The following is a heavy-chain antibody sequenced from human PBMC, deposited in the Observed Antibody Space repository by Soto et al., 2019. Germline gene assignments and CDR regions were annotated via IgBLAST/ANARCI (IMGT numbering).Heavy chain of an antibody. CDR2: ISGSGGST. D-gene: IGHD6-13*01. V-gene: IGHV3-23*01. CDR1: GFTFSSYA. CDR3: AKSVGRVTFFGEYFQH. Sequence: EVQLLESGGGLVQPGGSLRLSCAASGFTFSSYAMSWVRQAPGKGLEWVSAISGSGGSTYYADSVKGGFTISRDNSKNTLYLQMNSLRAEDTAVYYCAKSVGRVTFFGEYFQHWGQGTLVTVSS. J-gene: IGHJ1*01.